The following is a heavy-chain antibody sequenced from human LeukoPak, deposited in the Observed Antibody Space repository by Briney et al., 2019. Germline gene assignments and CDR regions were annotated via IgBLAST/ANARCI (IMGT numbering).Heavy chain of an antibody. D-gene: IGHD6-19*01. CDR2: IRYDGIVK. CDR1: GFSFSSYG. V-gene: IGHV3-30*02. Sequence: HPGGSLRLSCAASGFSFSSYGMHWVRQAPGKGLEWVAFIRYDGIVKHYADSVKGRLTISRDNAKNTLFVQMNNLRGEDTAVYYCAKGGNSGWNFVDYWGQGALVTVSS. J-gene: IGHJ4*02. CDR3: AKGGNSGWNFVDY.